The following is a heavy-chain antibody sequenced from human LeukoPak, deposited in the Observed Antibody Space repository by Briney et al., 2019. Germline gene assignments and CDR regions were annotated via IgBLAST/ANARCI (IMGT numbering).Heavy chain of an antibody. CDR1: GGSISSSSYY. D-gene: IGHD2-2*01. V-gene: IGHV4-39*01. Sequence: SETLSLTCTVYGGSISSSSYYWGWIRQPPGKGLEWIGSIYSSGKTYYNPSLKSRVTISVDTSKNQFSLKLSSVTAADTAVYYCASSTIYCSSTSCWGYFDYWGQGTLVTVSS. J-gene: IGHJ4*02. CDR2: IYSSGKT. CDR3: ASSTIYCSSTSCWGYFDY.